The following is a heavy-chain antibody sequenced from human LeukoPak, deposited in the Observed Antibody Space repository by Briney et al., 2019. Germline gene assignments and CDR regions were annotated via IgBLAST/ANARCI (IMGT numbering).Heavy chain of an antibody. J-gene: IGHJ3*02. V-gene: IGHV3-23*01. Sequence: GGSLRLSCAASGFTFSSYAMSWVRQAPGKGLEWVSAISGSGGSTCYADSVKGRFTISRDNSKNTLYLQMNSLRAEDTAVYYCASIPPPLAAAEGRDAFDIWGQGTMVTVSS. D-gene: IGHD6-13*01. CDR1: GFTFSSYA. CDR3: ASIPPPLAAAEGRDAFDI. CDR2: ISGSGGST.